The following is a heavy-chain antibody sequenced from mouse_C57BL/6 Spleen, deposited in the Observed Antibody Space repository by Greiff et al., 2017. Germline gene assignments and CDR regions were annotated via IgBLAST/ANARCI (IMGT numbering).Heavy chain of an antibody. CDR2: ISDGGSYT. Sequence: EVMLVESGGGLVKPGGSLKLSCAASGFTFSSYAMSWVRQTPEKRLEWVATISDGGSYTYYPDNVKGRFTIPSANAKNNLYLQMSHLKSEDTAMYYCARRAYLDWYFDVWGTGTTVTVSS. D-gene: IGHD3-3*01. J-gene: IGHJ1*03. V-gene: IGHV5-4*03. CDR1: GFTFSSYA. CDR3: ARRAYLDWYFDV.